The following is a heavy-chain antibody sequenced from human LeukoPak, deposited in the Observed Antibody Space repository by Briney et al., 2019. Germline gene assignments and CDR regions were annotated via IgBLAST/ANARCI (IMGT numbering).Heavy chain of an antibody. Sequence: PSETLSLTCAVYGGSFSGYYWSWIRQPPGKGLEWIGEINHSGRTNYNSSLKSRVTISVDTSRNQFSLKLSSVAAADTAMYFCASGNIAAAVKHWGQCTLVTLSS. CDR3: ASGNIAAAVKH. CDR2: INHSGRT. D-gene: IGHD6-13*01. V-gene: IGHV4-34*01. J-gene: IGHJ1*01. CDR1: GGSFSGYY.